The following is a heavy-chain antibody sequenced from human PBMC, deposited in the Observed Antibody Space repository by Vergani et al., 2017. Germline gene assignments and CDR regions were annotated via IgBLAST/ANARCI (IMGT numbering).Heavy chain of an antibody. CDR1: GDSVSSTSAA. Sequence: QVQLQQSGPGLVKPSQTPSLTCAISGDSVSSTSAAWYWIRQSPSRGLEWVGSTYYRAKWYNDTAVSVKSRITINPDTSKNQFSLQLNSVTPEDTAVYYCAREGPPGGVGYWGQGTLVTVSS. V-gene: IGHV6-1*01. CDR2: TYYRAKWYN. CDR3: AREGPPGGVGY. D-gene: IGHD2-8*02. J-gene: IGHJ4*02.